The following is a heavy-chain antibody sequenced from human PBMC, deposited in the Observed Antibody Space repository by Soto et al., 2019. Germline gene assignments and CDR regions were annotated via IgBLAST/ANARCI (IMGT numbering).Heavy chain of an antibody. J-gene: IGHJ6*03. CDR1: GYTFTGYY. Sequence: QVQLVQSGAEVKKPGASVKVSCKASGYTFTGYYMHWVRQAPGQGLEWMGWINPNSGGTNYAQKFQGWVTMTRDTSISTAYMELSRLRSDDTAVYYCARSSGISGGGRVVVPDYYMDVWGKGTTVTVSS. CDR2: INPNSGGT. D-gene: IGHD2-15*01. CDR3: ARSSGISGGGRVVVPDYYMDV. V-gene: IGHV1-2*04.